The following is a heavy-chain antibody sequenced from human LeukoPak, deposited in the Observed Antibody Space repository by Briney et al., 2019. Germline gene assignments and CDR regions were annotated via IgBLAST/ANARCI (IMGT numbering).Heavy chain of an antibody. V-gene: IGHV3-30*02. Sequence: GGSLRLSCAASGFTFSSYGMHWVRQAPGKGLEWVAFIRYDGSNKYYADSVKGRFTISRDNSKNTLYLQMNSLRAEDTAVYYCARDPQQLVLGPFDYWGQGTLVTVSS. CDR1: GFTFSSYG. CDR3: ARDPQQLVLGPFDY. CDR2: IRYDGSNK. D-gene: IGHD6-13*01. J-gene: IGHJ4*02.